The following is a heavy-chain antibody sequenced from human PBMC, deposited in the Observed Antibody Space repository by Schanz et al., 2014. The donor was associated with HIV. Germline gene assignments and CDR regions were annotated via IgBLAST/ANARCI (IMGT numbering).Heavy chain of an antibody. CDR1: GYTFTNYD. D-gene: IGHD1-26*01. CDR3: ARGGYSAFQSIDY. Sequence: QAQLVQSGAEVKKPGASVKVSCKASGYTFTNYDINWVRQATGQGLEWMGWMKPKNGDAGYAQRFQGRVTMTWDTSKSTAYMELSSLRSEDTAVYYCARGGYSAFQSIDYWGKGTLVTVSS. V-gene: IGHV1-8*01. J-gene: IGHJ4*02. CDR2: MKPKNGDA.